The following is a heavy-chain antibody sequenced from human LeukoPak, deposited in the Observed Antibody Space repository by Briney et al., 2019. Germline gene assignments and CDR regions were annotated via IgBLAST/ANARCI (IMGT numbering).Heavy chain of an antibody. CDR2: ISSDGGST. CDR3: ARSGSGYYAIDN. Sequence: GGSLRLSCAASGFTLSSYDMHWVRQAPGKGLEYVSVISSDGGSTYYANSVKGRFTISRDNSNNTLFLQMRSLRAEDMAVYYCARSGSGYYAIDNWGQGTLVTVSS. CDR1: GFTLSSYD. D-gene: IGHD3-3*01. J-gene: IGHJ4*02. V-gene: IGHV3-64*01.